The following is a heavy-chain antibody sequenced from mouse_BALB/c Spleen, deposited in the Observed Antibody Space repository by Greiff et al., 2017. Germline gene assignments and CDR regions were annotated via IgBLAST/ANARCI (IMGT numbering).Heavy chain of an antibody. CDR3: ARQEITTATYYFDY. CDR2: ISSGGGST. CDR1: GFAFSSYD. Sequence: EVKLVESGGGLVKPGGSLKLSCAASGFAFSSYDMSWVRQTPEKRLEWVAYISSGGGSTYYPDTVKGRFTISRDNAKNTLYLQMSSLKSEDTAMYYCARQEITTATYYFDYWGQGTTLTVSS. V-gene: IGHV5-12-1*01. J-gene: IGHJ2*01. D-gene: IGHD1-2*01.